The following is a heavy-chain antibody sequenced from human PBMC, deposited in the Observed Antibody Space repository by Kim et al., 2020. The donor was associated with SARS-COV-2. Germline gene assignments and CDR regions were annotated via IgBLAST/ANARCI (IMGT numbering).Heavy chain of an antibody. Sequence: GGSLRLSCAASGFTFSSYGMHWVRQAPGKGLEWVAVISYDGSNKYYADSVKGRFTISRDNSKNTLYLQMNSLRAEDTAVYYCAKSIPYCSSTSCQYYYYYGMDVWGQGTTVTVSS. CDR2: ISYDGSNK. J-gene: IGHJ6*02. D-gene: IGHD2-2*01. CDR3: AKSIPYCSSTSCQYYYYYGMDV. CDR1: GFTFSSYG. V-gene: IGHV3-30*18.